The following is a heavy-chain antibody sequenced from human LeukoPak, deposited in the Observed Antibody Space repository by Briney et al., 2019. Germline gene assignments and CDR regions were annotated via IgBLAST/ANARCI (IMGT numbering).Heavy chain of an antibody. J-gene: IGHJ4*02. Sequence: GGSLRLSCVASGFTFSSYSMNWVRQAPGKGLEWVSYISSSSSTIYYADSVKGRFTISRDNSKNTLYLQINSLRAEDTALYYCAKVRKSMIDPVPPASPLDYWGQGTLVTVSS. D-gene: IGHD3-22*01. CDR3: AKVRKSMIDPVPPASPLDY. V-gene: IGHV3-48*01. CDR2: ISSSSSTI. CDR1: GFTFSSYS.